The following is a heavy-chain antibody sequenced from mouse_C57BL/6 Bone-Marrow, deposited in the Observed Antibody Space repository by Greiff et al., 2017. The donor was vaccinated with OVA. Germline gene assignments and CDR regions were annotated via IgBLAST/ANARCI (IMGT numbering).Heavy chain of an antibody. CDR3: ASTAQAIYAMDY. J-gene: IGHJ4*01. Sequence: QVQLQQPGAELVKPGASVKVSCKASGYTFTSYWMHWVKQRPGRGLEWIGRIHPSDSDTNYNQKFKGKATLTVDKSSSTAYMQRRSLTSEDSAVYYCASTAQAIYAMDYWGQGTSVTVSS. CDR1: GYTFTSYW. D-gene: IGHD3-2*02. V-gene: IGHV1-74*01. CDR2: IHPSDSDT.